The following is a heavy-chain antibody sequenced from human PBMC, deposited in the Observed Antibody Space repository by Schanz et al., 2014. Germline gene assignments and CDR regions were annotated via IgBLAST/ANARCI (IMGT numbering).Heavy chain of an antibody. J-gene: IGHJ4*02. CDR3: ARDDGGGYNQIDY. V-gene: IGHV3-33*08. D-gene: IGHD5-12*01. Sequence: QVQLVESGGGVVQPGGSLRLSCVASGFTFRDYYMSWIRQAPGQGLEWVAVIWYDGNNKFYADSVKGRFTISRDNAKNSLYLQMNSLTADDTAVYYCARDDGGGYNQIDYWGQGTLVTVSS. CDR1: GFTFRDYY. CDR2: IWYDGNNK.